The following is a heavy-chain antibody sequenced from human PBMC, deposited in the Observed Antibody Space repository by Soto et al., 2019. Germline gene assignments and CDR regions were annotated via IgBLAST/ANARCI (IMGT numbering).Heavy chain of an antibody. D-gene: IGHD3-16*01. CDR1: GFTVSSNY. CDR2: IYSGGST. V-gene: IGHV3-53*04. CDR3: ARDSIGDYYYYMAV. J-gene: IGHJ6*03. Sequence: GGSLRLSCAASGFTVSSNYMSWVRQAPGKGLEWVSVIYSGGSTYYADSVKGRFTISRHNSKNTLYLQMNSLRAEDTAVYYCARDSIGDYYYYMAVWGKGTTVTVSS.